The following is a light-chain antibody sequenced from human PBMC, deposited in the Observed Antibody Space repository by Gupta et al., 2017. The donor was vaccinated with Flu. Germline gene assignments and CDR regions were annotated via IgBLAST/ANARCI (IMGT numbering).Light chain of an antibody. CDR2: EVS. Sequence: QSALTQPASVSGSPGQSITISCTGTSSDVGGYNYVSWYQQHPGKAPKLMIYEVSNRPSGVSNRVSGSKSGNKASLTISGLQAEDEADYYCSSYTSSSTLGLGGGTQLTVL. J-gene: IGLJ2*01. CDR3: SSYTSSSTLG. CDR1: SSDVGGYNY. V-gene: IGLV2-14*01.